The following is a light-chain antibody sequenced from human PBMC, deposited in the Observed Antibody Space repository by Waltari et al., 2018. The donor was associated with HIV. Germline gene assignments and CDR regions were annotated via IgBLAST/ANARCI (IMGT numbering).Light chain of an antibody. CDR3: AAWDDSLNGGV. Sequence: QSVLTQPPSASGTPGQRVTISCSGSSSNIGSNTVNWYQQLPGTAPKLLIYSNNQRPSGVPDRFSGSKSGTSASLAISGLQSEDEADYYCAAWDDSLNGGVFGRDQADRP. V-gene: IGLV1-44*01. CDR2: SNN. J-gene: IGLJ3*02. CDR1: SSNIGSNT.